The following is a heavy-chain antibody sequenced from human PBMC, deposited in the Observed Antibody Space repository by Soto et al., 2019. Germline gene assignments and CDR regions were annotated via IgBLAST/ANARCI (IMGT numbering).Heavy chain of an antibody. D-gene: IGHD6-6*01. CDR2: MNPNSGNT. CDR3: ARGKYSSSSPKRYYYYYYGMDV. J-gene: IGHJ6*02. V-gene: IGHV1-8*01. CDR1: GYTFTSYD. Sequence: ASVKVSCKASGYTFTSYDINWVRQATGQGLEWMGWMNPNSGNTGYAQKFQGRVTMTRNTSISTAYMELSSLRSEDTAVYYCARGKYSSSSPKRYYYYYYGMDVWGQGTTVTVSS.